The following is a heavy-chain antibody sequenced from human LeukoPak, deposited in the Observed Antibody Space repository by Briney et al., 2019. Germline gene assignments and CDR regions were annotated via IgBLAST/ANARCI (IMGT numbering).Heavy chain of an antibody. CDR2: INQDGSQW. V-gene: IGHV3-7*01. CDR1: GVTFSDFW. CDR3: ASRGELSWFGAVRY. Sequence: GASLRLSCEVSGVTFSDFWMNWVRQVPGKGLEWVAHINQDGSQWSYVGSVRGRFTISRDNAKKSLYLQMDGLRAEDTAVYYCASRGELSWFGAVRYWGQGALVTVSS. J-gene: IGHJ4*02. D-gene: IGHD3-16*02.